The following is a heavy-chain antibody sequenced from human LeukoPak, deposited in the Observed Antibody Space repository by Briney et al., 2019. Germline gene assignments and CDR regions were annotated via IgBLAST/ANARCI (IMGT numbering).Heavy chain of an antibody. CDR2: ISYDGSNK. CDR1: GFTFSSYG. J-gene: IGHJ4*02. V-gene: IGHV3-30*18. D-gene: IGHD2/OR15-2a*01. Sequence: GGSLRLSCAASGFTFSSYGMHWVRQAPGKGLEWVAVISYDGSNKYYADSVKGRFTISRDNSKNTLYLQMNSLRAEDTAGYYCAKLTYPFDYWGQGILVTVSS. CDR3: AKLTYPFDY.